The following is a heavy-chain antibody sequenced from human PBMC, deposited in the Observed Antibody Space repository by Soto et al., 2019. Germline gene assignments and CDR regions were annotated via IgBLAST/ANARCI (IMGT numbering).Heavy chain of an antibody. V-gene: IGHV3-53*01. D-gene: IGHD6-13*01. CDR1: GFSVSSNY. Sequence: GGSLRLSCAASGFSVSSNYMSWVRQAPGGGLEWVSVIYSGGSTYYAHSVKGRFTISRDNSKNTLYLQMNSLRAEDTAVYYCAKENGYSSSWFEFDYWGQGTLVTSPQ. CDR2: IYSGGST. J-gene: IGHJ4*02. CDR3: AKENGYSSSWFEFDY.